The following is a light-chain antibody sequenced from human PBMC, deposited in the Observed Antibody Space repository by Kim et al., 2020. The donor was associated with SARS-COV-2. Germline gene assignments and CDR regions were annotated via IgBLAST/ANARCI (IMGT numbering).Light chain of an antibody. CDR3: QAWDSSTWV. V-gene: IGLV3-9*01. J-gene: IGLJ3*02. CDR2: RDT. CDR1: NIVTKN. Sequence: SYELTQPLSVSVALGQTARITCGGNNIVTKNVHWYQQKPGQAPVLVMYRDTNRPSGIPERFSGSNSGNTATLTISRAQAGDEADYYCQAWDSSTWVFGGG.